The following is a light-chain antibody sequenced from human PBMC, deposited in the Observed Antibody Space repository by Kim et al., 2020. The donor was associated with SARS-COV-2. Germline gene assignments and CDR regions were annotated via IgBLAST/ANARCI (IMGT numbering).Light chain of an antibody. CDR3: QAWDRSIHV. V-gene: IGLV3-1*01. J-gene: IGLJ1*01. Sequence: VAPGQTASITCSGDKLGDKYASWYQQRPGQSPVLVIYQDTKRPSGIPERFSGSNSGNTATLIISGTQAMDEADYYCQAWDRSIHVFGTGTKVTVL. CDR1: KLGDKY. CDR2: QDT.